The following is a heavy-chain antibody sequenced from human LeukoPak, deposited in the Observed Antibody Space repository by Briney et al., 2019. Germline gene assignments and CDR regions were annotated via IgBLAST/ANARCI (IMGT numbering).Heavy chain of an antibody. Sequence: SETLSLTCTVSGGSISSSSYYWGWIRQPPGKGLEWIGSIHYSGSTNYNPSLKSRVTISVDTSKNQFALKLRSVTAADTAVYYCARGYCSGGSCYSYYYYNYMDVWGKGTTVTVSS. J-gene: IGHJ6*03. CDR1: GGSISSSSYY. CDR3: ARGYCSGGSCYSYYYYNYMDV. D-gene: IGHD2-15*01. V-gene: IGHV4-39*06. CDR2: IHYSGST.